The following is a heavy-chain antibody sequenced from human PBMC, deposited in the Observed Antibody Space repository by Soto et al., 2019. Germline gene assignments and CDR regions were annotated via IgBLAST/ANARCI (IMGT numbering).Heavy chain of an antibody. Sequence: EVQLVQSGGGLVQPGGSLRLSCAASGFTFSNYWMHWFRQAPGKGLVWVSRIDTDGSTTSYADSVKGRFTISRDNAQNTLHLQMKSLRAEDTSVYFCVRDSYISGYYYGMDVWGQGTTVTVSS. V-gene: IGHV3-74*01. CDR2: IDTDGSTT. J-gene: IGHJ6*02. D-gene: IGHD2-21*01. CDR1: GFTFSNYW. CDR3: VRDSYISGYYYGMDV.